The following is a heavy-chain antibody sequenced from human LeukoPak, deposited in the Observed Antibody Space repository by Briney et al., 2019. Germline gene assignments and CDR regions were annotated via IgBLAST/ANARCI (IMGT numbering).Heavy chain of an antibody. CDR3: ATTLYDSSGYYPEYYFDY. D-gene: IGHD3-22*01. CDR2: ISAYNGNT. CDR1: GGTFTSYG. J-gene: IGHJ4*01. Sequence: ASVKVSCKASGGTFTSYGISWVRQAPGQGLEWMGWISAYNGNTNYAQKLQGRVTMTTDTSTSTAYMELRSLRSDDTAVYYCATTLYDSSGYYPEYYFDYWGQEPWSPSPQ. V-gene: IGHV1-18*01.